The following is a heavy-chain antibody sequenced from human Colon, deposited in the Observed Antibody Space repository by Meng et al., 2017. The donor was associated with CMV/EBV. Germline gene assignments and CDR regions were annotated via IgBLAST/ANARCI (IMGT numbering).Heavy chain of an antibody. Sequence: GGSLRLSCAASGFTFSSYEMNWVRQAPGKGLEWVSYISSSGSTIYYADSVKGRFTISRDNAKNSLYLQMNSLRAEDTAVYYCARDSLGARYCSSTSCYRVPFWGQGTLVTVSS. D-gene: IGHD2-2*01. J-gene: IGHJ4*02. CDR2: ISSSGSTI. V-gene: IGHV3-48*03. CDR3: ARDSLGARYCSSTSCYRVPF. CDR1: GFTFSSYE.